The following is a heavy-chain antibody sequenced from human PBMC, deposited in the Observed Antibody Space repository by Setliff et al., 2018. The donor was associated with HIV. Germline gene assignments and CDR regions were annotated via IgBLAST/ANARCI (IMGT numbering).Heavy chain of an antibody. V-gene: IGHV4-61*02. CDR2: IYTSGST. D-gene: IGHD6-13*01. J-gene: IGHJ4*02. CDR3: AREYSSSWYRYFDY. Sequence: SETLSLTCTVSGGSISSGSYYWSWIRQPAGKGLEWIGRIYTSGSTNYNPSLKNRVTISVDTSKNQFSLKLSSVTAADTAVYYCAREYSSSWYRYFDYWGQGTLVTVSS. CDR1: GGSISSGSYY.